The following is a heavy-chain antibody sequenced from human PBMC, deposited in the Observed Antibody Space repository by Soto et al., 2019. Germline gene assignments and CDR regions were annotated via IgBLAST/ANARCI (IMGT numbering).Heavy chain of an antibody. CDR2: ISGSGDST. V-gene: IGHV3-23*01. CDR1: GFTFGSHA. Sequence: EVQLLESGGGLVQPRGPLRLSCAASGFTFGSHAMTWVRQAPGKGLEWVSGISGSGDSTYYVDSVKGRFTISRDNSKNTLYLQMNSLRAADTALYYRAKDFQGSVADAFDIWGQGTMVTVS. J-gene: IGHJ3*02. CDR3: AKDFQGSVADAFDI. D-gene: IGHD2-15*01.